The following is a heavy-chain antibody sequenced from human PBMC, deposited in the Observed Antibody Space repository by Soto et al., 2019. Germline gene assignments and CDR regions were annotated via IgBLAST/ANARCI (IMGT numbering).Heavy chain of an antibody. CDR3: ATWVVGGAGHYYYYYGMDV. CDR1: GYTLTELS. CDR2: FDPEDGET. D-gene: IGHD2-15*01. Sequence: ASLQVSCKVSGYTLTELSMHWVRQAPGKGLEWMGGFDPEDGETIYAQKFQGRVTMTEDTSTDTAYMELSSLRSEDTAVYYGATWVVGGAGHYYYYYGMDVWGQGATVTVSS. V-gene: IGHV1-24*01. J-gene: IGHJ6*01.